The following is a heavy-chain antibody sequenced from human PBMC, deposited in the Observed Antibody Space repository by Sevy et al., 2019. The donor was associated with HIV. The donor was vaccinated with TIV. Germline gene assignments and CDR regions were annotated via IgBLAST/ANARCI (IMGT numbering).Heavy chain of an antibody. CDR2: IWFDGSKT. J-gene: IGHJ4*02. V-gene: IGHV3-33*01. CDR1: GFTFSTYG. D-gene: IGHD4-17*01. Sequence: GGSLRLSCAASGFTFSTYGMHWVRQAPGKGLEWVAVIWFDGSKTYYADSVKGRFTISRDIAKNTLHLQMNSLRAEDTVVYYCARDLEFYDYGDYGPAFMPDYWGQGTLVTVSS. CDR3: ARDLEFYDYGDYGPAFMPDY.